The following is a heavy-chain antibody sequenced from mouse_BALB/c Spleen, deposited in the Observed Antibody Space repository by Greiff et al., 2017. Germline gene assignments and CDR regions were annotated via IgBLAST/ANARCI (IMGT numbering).Heavy chain of an antibody. V-gene: IGHV7-1*02. D-gene: IGHD1-1*01. J-gene: IGHJ2*01. CDR1: GFTFSDFY. CDR3: ARDATVGYFDY. Sequence: EVKLMESGGGLVQPGGSLRLSCATSGFTFSDFYMVWVRQPPGKRLEWIAASRNKANDYTTEYSASVKGRFIISRDISQSILYLQMNVLRAEDTAIYYCARDATVGYFDYWGQGTTLTVSS. CDR2: SRNKANDYTT.